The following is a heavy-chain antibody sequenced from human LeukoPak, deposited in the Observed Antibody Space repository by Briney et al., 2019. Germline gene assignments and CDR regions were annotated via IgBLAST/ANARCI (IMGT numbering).Heavy chain of an antibody. CDR3: AREDPQTTVPEGMDV. CDR1: GGSISYYY. V-gene: IGHV4-59*01. Sequence: NPSETLSLTCTVSGGSISYYYWSWIRHSPGKGLEWIGYIYYSGTTNYNPSLKSRVTISVDTSKNQFSLQLRSVTAADTAVYYCAREDPQTTVPEGMDVWGQGTTVTVSS. J-gene: IGHJ6*02. D-gene: IGHD4-17*01. CDR2: IYYSGTT.